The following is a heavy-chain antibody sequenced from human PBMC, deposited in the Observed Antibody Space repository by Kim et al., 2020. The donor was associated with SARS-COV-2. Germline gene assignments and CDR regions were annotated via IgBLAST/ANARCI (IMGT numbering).Heavy chain of an antibody. D-gene: IGHD1-26*01. Sequence: AATGKWRFTIPRDNSTTTLYLQMNRLRAEDTAVYYCARDPVGATNLGMDVWGQGTTVTVSS. CDR3: ARDPVGATNLGMDV. V-gene: IGHV3-30*07. J-gene: IGHJ6*02.